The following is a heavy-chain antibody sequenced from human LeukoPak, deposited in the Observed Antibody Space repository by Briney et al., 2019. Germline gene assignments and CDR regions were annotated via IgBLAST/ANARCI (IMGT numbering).Heavy chain of an antibody. V-gene: IGHV1-2*02. J-gene: IGHJ6*02. Sequence: ASVKVSCKASGYTFTGYYMHWVRQTPGQGLELMGWINPNSGGTNYAQKFQGRVTMTRDTSISTAYMELSRLRSDDTAVYYCARDGMVRGVIIGSYGMDVWGQGTTVTVSS. D-gene: IGHD3-10*01. CDR3: ARDGMVRGVIIGSYGMDV. CDR1: GYTFTGYY. CDR2: INPNSGGT.